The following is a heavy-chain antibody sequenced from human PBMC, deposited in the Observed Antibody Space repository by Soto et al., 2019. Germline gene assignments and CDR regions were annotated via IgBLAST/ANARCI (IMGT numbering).Heavy chain of an antibody. J-gene: IGHJ4*02. D-gene: IGHD4-17*01. CDR1: GLTVSNNY. CDR3: AKRGTTVTTSLWY. V-gene: IGHV3-66*01. CDR2: IYSGGVT. Sequence: EVQLVDSGGGLVQPGESLRLSCAASGLTVSNNYMCWVRQAPGKGLEWVSLIYSGGVTHYADSVRGRFTISRDNSRNTLYLQMNSLRADDTAVYYCAKRGTTVTTSLWYWGQGTLVTVSS.